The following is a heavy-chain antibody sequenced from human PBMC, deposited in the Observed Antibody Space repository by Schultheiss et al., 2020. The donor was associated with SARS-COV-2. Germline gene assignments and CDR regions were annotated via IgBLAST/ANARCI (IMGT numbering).Heavy chain of an antibody. D-gene: IGHD5-18*01. CDR1: GFTVSSNY. CDR2: ISSSSSYT. CDR3: AVHVDVAMADDY. J-gene: IGHJ4*02. V-gene: IGHV3-11*03. Sequence: GGSLRLSCAASGFTVSSNYMSWVRQAPGKGLEWVSYISSSSSYTNYADSVKGRFTISRDNAKNSLYLQMNSLRAEDTAVYYCAVHVDVAMADDYWGQGTLVTVSS.